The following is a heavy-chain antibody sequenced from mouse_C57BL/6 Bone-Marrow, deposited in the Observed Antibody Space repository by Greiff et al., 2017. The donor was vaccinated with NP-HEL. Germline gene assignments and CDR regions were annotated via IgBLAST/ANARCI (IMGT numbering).Heavy chain of an antibody. J-gene: IGHJ1*03. CDR2: IRSKSNNYAS. CDR3: ERQTVVDWYFDV. D-gene: IGHD1-1*01. V-gene: IGHV10-1*01. Sequence: DVHLVEPGGGLVQPKGSLKLSCAASGFSFNTYAMNWVRQAPGKGLEWVARIRSKSNNYASYYADSVKDRFTISRDDSESMLYLQMNNLKTEDTAKYYSERQTVVDWYFDVWGTGTTVTVSS. CDR1: GFSFNTYA.